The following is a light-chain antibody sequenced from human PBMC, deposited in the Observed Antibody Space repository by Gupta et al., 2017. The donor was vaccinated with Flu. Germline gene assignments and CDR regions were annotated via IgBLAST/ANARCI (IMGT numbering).Light chain of an antibody. CDR2: GVS. Sequence: QSALTWPPSSSCPPGQPIAPSRLATTSGFGDYNYVSWYQQHPGKAPKLMIYGVSNRPSGNSARFSGSKSGNTASLTISGLRPEDEADYYCSSFTSSRILVFGGGTRLTVL. CDR3: SSFTSSRILV. CDR1: TSGFGDYNY. J-gene: IGLJ2*01. V-gene: IGLV2-14*01.